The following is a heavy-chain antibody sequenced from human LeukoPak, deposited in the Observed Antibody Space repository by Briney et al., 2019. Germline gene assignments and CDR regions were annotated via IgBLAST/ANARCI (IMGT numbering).Heavy chain of an antibody. Sequence: GGSLRLSCAASGFTFTNYEMNWVRQAPGKGLEWVSYISNSGSIIYYADSVKGRFPISRDNAKNSLYLQMNSLRAEDTAVYYCARLYLPATRFDYWGQGTLVTVSS. CDR3: ARLYLPATRFDY. CDR1: GFTFTNYE. D-gene: IGHD5-24*01. V-gene: IGHV3-48*03. J-gene: IGHJ4*02. CDR2: ISNSGSII.